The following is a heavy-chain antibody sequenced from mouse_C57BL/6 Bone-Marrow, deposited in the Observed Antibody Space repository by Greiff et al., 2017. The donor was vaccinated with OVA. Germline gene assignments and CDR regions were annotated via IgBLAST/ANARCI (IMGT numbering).Heavy chain of an antibody. D-gene: IGHD2-2*01. Sequence: VQLQQSGPGLVQPSQSLSITCTVSGFSLTSYGVHWVRQSPGKGLEWLGVIWSGGSTDYNAAFISRLSISKDNSKSQVFFKMNSLQADDTAIYYCARIRGVTSHYYAMDYWGQGTSVTVSS. V-gene: IGHV2-2*01. J-gene: IGHJ4*01. CDR3: ARIRGVTSHYYAMDY. CDR1: GFSLTSYG. CDR2: IWSGGST.